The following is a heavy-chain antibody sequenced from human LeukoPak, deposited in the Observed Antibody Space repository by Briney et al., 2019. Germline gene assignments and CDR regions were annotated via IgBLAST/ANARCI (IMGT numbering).Heavy chain of an antibody. CDR2: INSDGTST. CDR3: ARQFDY. J-gene: IGHJ4*02. Sequence: GGSLRLSCAASGFTFSSHWMHWVRQAPGKGLVWVSRINSDGTSTTYADSVKGRFTISRDNAKNLLYLQMNSLRDEDTAVYYCARQFDYWGQGTLVTVSS. V-gene: IGHV3-74*01. CDR1: GFTFSSHW.